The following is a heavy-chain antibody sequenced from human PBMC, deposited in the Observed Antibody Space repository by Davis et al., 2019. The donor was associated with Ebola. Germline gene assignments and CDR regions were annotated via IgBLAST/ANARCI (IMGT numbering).Heavy chain of an antibody. J-gene: IGHJ5*02. CDR2: ISGSGGST. D-gene: IGHD2-2*01. V-gene: IGHV3-23*01. CDR3: AKASLRVVPAAGTNWFDP. CDR1: GFTFSSYA. Sequence: GESLKISCAASGFTFSSYAMSWVRQAPGKGLEWVSAISGSGGSTYYADSVKGRFTISRDNSKNTLYLQMNSLRAEDTAVYYCAKASLRVVPAAGTNWFDPWGQGTLVTVSS.